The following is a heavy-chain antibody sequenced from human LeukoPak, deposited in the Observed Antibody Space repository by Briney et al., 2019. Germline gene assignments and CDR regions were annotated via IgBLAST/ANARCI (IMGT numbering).Heavy chain of an antibody. D-gene: IGHD2-2*01. Sequence: GGSLRLSCAASGFTFDDYGMSWVRQAPGKGLEWVANIKQDGSEKYYVDSVKGRFTISRDNAKNSLYLQMNSLRAEDTAVYYCASQYQLRRDAFDIWGQGTMVTVSS. CDR3: ASQYQLRRDAFDI. J-gene: IGHJ3*02. V-gene: IGHV3-7*01. CDR2: IKQDGSEK. CDR1: GFTFDDYG.